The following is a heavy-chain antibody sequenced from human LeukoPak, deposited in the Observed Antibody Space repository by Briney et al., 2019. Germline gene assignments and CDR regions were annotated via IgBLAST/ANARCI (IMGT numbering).Heavy chain of an antibody. Sequence: SETLSLTCTVSGGSISSYYWSWIRQPPGKGPEWIGYIYYSGSTNYNPSLKSRVTISVDTSKNQFSLKLSSVTAADTAVYYCARSPGIAVADDFDYWGQGTLVTVSS. D-gene: IGHD6-19*01. CDR3: ARSPGIAVADDFDY. V-gene: IGHV4-59*08. J-gene: IGHJ4*02. CDR1: GGSISSYY. CDR2: IYYSGST.